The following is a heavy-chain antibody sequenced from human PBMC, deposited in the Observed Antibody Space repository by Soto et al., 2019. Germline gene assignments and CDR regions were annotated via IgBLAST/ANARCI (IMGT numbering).Heavy chain of an antibody. D-gene: IGHD3-16*01. V-gene: IGHV3-11*06. CDR2: SSSSGGYT. CDR3: ASSSGRRHVFTFDYGLDV. J-gene: IGHJ6*02. CDR1: GFSVGDNY. Sequence: QVQLVESGGGLVEPGGSLRLSCAASGFSVGDNYMTWIRQAPGKGLEWLSYSSSSGGYTNYADSVKGRFTISRDNAKNSLYLKMVSLRAEDTAVFFSASSSGRRHVFTFDYGLDVWGQGTTVTVSS.